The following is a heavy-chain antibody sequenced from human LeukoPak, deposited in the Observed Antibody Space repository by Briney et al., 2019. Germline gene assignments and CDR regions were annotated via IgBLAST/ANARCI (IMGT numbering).Heavy chain of an antibody. CDR3: ARTHPYDFWSGYYTN. Sequence: GESLKISCKGSGYSFTSYWIGWVRQMPGKGLEWMGIIYPGDSDTRYSPSFQGQVTIAADKSISTAYLPWSSLKASDTAIYYCARTHPYDFWSGYYTNWGQGTLVTVSS. J-gene: IGHJ4*02. D-gene: IGHD3-3*01. V-gene: IGHV5-51*01. CDR1: GYSFTSYW. CDR2: IYPGDSDT.